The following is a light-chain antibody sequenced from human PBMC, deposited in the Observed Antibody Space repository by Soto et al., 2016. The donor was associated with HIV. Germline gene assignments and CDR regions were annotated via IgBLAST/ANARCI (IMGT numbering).Light chain of an antibody. CDR1: QSISSW. J-gene: IGKJ1*01. CDR2: KAS. V-gene: IGKV1-5*03. Sequence: DFQMTQSPSTLSASVGDRVTITCRASQSISSWLAWYQQKPGKAPKVLIYKASSLESGVPSRFSGSGSGTEFTLTISSLQPDDFATYYCQQYNSYSRWTFGQGTKVEIK. CDR3: QQYNSYSRWT.